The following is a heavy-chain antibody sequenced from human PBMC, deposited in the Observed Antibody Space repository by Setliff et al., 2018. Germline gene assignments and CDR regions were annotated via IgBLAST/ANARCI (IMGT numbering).Heavy chain of an antibody. V-gene: IGHV1-8*02. CDR1: GGTFSSYA. D-gene: IGHD5-18*01. J-gene: IGHJ4*02. Sequence: GASVKVSCKASGGTFSSYAINWVRQATGQGLEWMGWMNPNSGNTGYAQKFQGRVTMTRNTSISTAYMELSSLRSEDTAVYYCARARGLRDTAMVGFDYWGQGTLVTVSS. CDR3: ARARGLRDTAMVGFDY. CDR2: MNPNSGNT.